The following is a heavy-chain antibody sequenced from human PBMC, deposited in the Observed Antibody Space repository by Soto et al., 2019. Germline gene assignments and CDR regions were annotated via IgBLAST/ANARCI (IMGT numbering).Heavy chain of an antibody. V-gene: IGHV1-69*02. J-gene: IGHJ4*02. CDR2: IIPILGIA. D-gene: IGHD6-6*01. CDR1: GGTFSSYT. CDR3: ARSMEAARVTYLYFDY. Sequence: QVQLVQSGAEVKKPGSSVKVSCKASGGTFSSYTISWVRQAPGQGLEWMGRIIPILGIANYAQKFQGRVTITADKSPSTAYMELSSLRSEDTAVYYCARSMEAARVTYLYFDYWGQGTLVTVSS.